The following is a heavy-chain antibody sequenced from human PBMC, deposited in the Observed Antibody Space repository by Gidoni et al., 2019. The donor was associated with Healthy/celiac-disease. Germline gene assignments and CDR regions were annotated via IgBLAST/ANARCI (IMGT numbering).Heavy chain of an antibody. D-gene: IGHD3-10*02. CDR3: ASQMIGELFPYYYYGMDV. Sequence: EVQLVESGGGLVKPGGSLRLPCAASGLTFTSYSLTWGRQAPGKGLEWVSSISSSSSYIYYADSVKGRFTISRDNAKNSLYLQMNSLRAEDTAVYYCASQMIGELFPYYYYGMDVWGQGTTVTVSS. V-gene: IGHV3-21*01. CDR1: GLTFTSYS. J-gene: IGHJ6*02. CDR2: ISSSSSYI.